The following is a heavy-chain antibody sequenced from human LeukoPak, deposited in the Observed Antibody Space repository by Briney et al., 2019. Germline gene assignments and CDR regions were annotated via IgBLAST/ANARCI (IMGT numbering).Heavy chain of an antibody. CDR3: ARGNYYYGDY. V-gene: IGHV4-31*03. J-gene: IGHJ4*02. CDR1: GAPISSGGYY. Sequence: SETLSLTCTVSGAPISSGGYYWSWIRQHPGKGLEWIGFIYSSGFTYYNPSLKSRVAISVDTSEGQLSLKLSSVTAADTAAYYCARGNYYYGDYWGQGTLVTVSS. D-gene: IGHD3-10*01. CDR2: IYSSGFT.